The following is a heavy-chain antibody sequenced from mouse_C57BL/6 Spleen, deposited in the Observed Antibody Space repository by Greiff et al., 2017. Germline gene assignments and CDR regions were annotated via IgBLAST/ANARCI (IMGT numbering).Heavy chain of an antibody. J-gene: IGHJ2*01. CDR3: ARSGITTVVAHFDY. D-gene: IGHD1-1*01. V-gene: IGHV1-80*01. CDR2: IYPGDGDT. Sequence: VQLKESGAELVKPGASVKISCKASGYAFSSYWMNWVKQRPGKGLEWIGQIYPGDGDTNYNGKFKGKATLTADKSSSTAYMQLSSLTSEDSAVYFCARSGITTVVAHFDYWGQGTTLTVSS. CDR1: GYAFSSYW.